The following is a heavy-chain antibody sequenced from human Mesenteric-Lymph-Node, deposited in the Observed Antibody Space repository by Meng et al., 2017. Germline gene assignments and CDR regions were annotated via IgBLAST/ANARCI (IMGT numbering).Heavy chain of an antibody. V-gene: IGHV4-34*10. CDR3: ARVGQWLPIDY. J-gene: IGHJ4*02. Sequence: QVQLQGSGPGLVKPSETLSLTCAVYGGSFSGYYWSWIRQPPGKGLEWIGEIYHSGSTNYNPSLKSRVTISVDKSKNQFSLNLSSVTAADTAVYYCARVGQWLPIDYWGQGTLVTVSS. CDR1: GGSFSGYY. D-gene: IGHD6-19*01. CDR2: IYHSGST.